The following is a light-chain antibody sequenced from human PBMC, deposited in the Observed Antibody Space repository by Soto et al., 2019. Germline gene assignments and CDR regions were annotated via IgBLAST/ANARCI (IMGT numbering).Light chain of an antibody. Sequence: DIQMTQSPSTLSASVGDRVTITCRASQSISSWLAWYQQKPGKAPKLLIYDACSLESGVPSRSSGSGSGTEFTLTISSLQPDDFATYYCQQYNSYLTFGGGTKVDIK. V-gene: IGKV1-5*01. CDR2: DAC. CDR3: QQYNSYLT. J-gene: IGKJ4*01. CDR1: QSISSW.